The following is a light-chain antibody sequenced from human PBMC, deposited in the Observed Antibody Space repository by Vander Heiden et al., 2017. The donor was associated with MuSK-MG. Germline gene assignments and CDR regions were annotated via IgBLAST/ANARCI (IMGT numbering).Light chain of an antibody. CDR2: EVN. V-gene: IGLV2-8*01. CDR3: SSYAGDNSDV. J-gene: IGLJ1*01. CDR1: SSDVGGYNH. Sequence: QSALTQAPSASGSPGQSVTIPGPGTSSDVGGYNHVSWYQQHPGKAPKLISDVVAEVNKRPSGVPDRVSGSKSGNTASLTVSGLQPEDEADDYCSSYAGDNSDVFGSGTKVIVL.